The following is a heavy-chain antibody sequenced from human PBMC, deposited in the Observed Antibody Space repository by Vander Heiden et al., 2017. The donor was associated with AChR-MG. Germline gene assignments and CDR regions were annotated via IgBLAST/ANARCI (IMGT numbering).Heavy chain of an antibody. J-gene: IGHJ4*02. V-gene: IGHV4-34*01. CDR2: INHSGST. D-gene: IGHD3-10*01. CDR1: GGSFSGYY. CDR3: ARWFYYGSGSFDY. Sequence: QVQLQQWGAGLLKPSETLSLTCSVYGGSFSGYYWSWIRQPPGKGLEWIGEINHSGSTNYNPSLKSRVTISVDTSKNQFSLKLSSVTAADTAVYYCARWFYYGSGSFDYWGQGTLVTVSS.